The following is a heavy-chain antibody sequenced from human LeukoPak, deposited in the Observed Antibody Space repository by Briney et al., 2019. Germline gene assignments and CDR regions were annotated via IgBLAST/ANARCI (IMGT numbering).Heavy chain of an antibody. CDR2: ISYDGSNK. J-gene: IGHJ4*02. V-gene: IGHV3-30*01. CDR1: GFTFSSYA. CDR3: AGGGYCSGGSCYGQETFDY. Sequence: GGSLRLSCAASGFTFSSYAMHWVRQAPGKGLEWVAVISYDGSNKYYADSVKGRFTISRDNSKNTLYLQMNSLRAEDTAVYYRAGGGYCSGGSCYGQETFDYWGQGTLVTVSS. D-gene: IGHD2-15*01.